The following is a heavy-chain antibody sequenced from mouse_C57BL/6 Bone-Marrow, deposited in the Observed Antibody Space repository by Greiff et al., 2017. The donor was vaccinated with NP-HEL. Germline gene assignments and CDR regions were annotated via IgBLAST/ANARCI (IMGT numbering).Heavy chain of an antibody. J-gene: IGHJ3*01. Sequence: VQLQQPGAELVKPGASVKLSCKASGYTFTSYWMHWVKQRPGQGLEWIGMIHPNSGSTNYNEKFKSKATLTVDKSSSTAYMQLSSLTSEDSAVYYCARFPYGYYGSPWFAYWGQGTLVTVSA. V-gene: IGHV1-64*01. CDR3: ARFPYGYYGSPWFAY. CDR1: GYTFTSYW. D-gene: IGHD1-1*01. CDR2: IHPNSGST.